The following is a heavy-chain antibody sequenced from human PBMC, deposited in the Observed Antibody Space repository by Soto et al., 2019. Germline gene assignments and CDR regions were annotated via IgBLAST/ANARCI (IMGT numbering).Heavy chain of an antibody. V-gene: IGHV4-39*01. CDR2: IYYSGST. Sequence: SETLSLTCTVSGVSIISSSYYWVLIRQPPGKGLEWIGSIYYSGSTYYNPSLKSRVTISVDTSKNQFSLKLSSVTAADTAVYYCARNRVATVTTFDYRGQDTPVPVSS. CDR1: GVSIISSSYY. J-gene: IGHJ4*02. CDR3: ARNRVATVTTFDY. D-gene: IGHD4-17*01.